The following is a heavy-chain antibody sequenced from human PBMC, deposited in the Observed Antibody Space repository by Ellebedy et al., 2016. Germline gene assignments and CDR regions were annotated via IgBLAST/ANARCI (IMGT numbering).Heavy chain of an antibody. CDR3: AKDQSYDYGDYVEYYGMDV. CDR1: GFTFSSYA. J-gene: IGHJ6*02. V-gene: IGHV3-23*01. D-gene: IGHD4-17*01. CDR2: ISGSGGST. Sequence: GGSLRLXXAASGFTFSSYAMSWVRQAPGKGLEWVSAISGSGGSTYYADSVKGRFTISRDNSKNTLYLQMNSLRAEDTAVYYCAKDQSYDYGDYVEYYGMDVWGQGTTVTVSS.